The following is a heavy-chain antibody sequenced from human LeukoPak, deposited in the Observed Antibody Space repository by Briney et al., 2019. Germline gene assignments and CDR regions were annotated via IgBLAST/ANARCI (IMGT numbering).Heavy chain of an antibody. CDR1: GFTFSGSA. V-gene: IGHV3-30*04. Sequence: PGGSLRLSCAASGFTFSGSALHWVRQASGKGLEWVAVISYDGSNKKYADSVKGRYTISRDNSKNTLSLQMNSLRAEDTAVYYCVRDRDWGFDYWGQGTLVTVSS. CDR3: VRDRDWGFDY. CDR2: ISYDGSNK. D-gene: IGHD3/OR15-3a*01. J-gene: IGHJ4*02.